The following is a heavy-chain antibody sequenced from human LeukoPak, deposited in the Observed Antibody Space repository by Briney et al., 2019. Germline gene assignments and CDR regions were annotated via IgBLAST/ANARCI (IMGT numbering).Heavy chain of an antibody. J-gene: IGHJ4*02. Sequence: GGSLRLSCAASGFTFSNYWMTWVRQAPGKGLEWVAHMNQDGSEEHYMDSAKARFTISRDNAKNSLSLQMNSQRAEDTAVYYCVRDGGVSGYDLLDYWGQGTLVTVSS. CDR3: VRDGGVSGYDLLDY. D-gene: IGHD5-12*01. CDR1: GFTFSNYW. CDR2: MNQDGSEE. V-gene: IGHV3-7*01.